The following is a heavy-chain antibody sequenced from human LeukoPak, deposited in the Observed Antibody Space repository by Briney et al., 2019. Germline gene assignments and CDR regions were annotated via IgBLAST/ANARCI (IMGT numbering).Heavy chain of an antibody. D-gene: IGHD3-16*01. CDR3: ARLSTLDAFDI. V-gene: IGHV1-8*01. CDR2: MNPNSGNT. J-gene: IGHJ3*02. CDR1: GYTFINYG. Sequence: ASAKVSCKASGYTFINYGINWVRQATGQGLEWMGWMNPNSGNTGHAQKFQGRVTMTRNTSISTAYMELSSLRSEDTAVYYCARLSTLDAFDIWGQGTMVTVSS.